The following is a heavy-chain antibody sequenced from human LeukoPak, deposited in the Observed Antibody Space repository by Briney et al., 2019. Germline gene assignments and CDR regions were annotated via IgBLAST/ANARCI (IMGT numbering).Heavy chain of an antibody. D-gene: IGHD5-18*01. CDR3: AREPGVYSLEPHFEY. V-gene: IGHV3-23*01. J-gene: IGHJ4*02. CDR2: IGSSGGGI. CDR1: GFTFSTYT. Sequence: PGGSLRLSCAASGFTFSTYTMYWVRHPPGKGLEWVSIIGSSGGGIHYADSVKGRFTISRDNSKNALYLQMNSLRAEDTAVYYCAREPGVYSLEPHFEYWGQGTLVTVSS.